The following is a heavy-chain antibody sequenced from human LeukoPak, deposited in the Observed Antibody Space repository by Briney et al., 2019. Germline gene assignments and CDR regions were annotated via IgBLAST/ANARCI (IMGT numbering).Heavy chain of an antibody. J-gene: IGHJ4*02. D-gene: IGHD4-17*01. CDR1: GFAFSNYG. CDR3: ARENDYALDY. V-gene: IGHV3-30*12. CDR2: IRYVGSDK. Sequence: PGGSLRLSCAASGFAFSNYGMHWVRQAPGKGLEWVAVIRYVGSDKYYADSVKGRFTISRDNSQNTMYLQMNSLRAEDTAVYYCARENDYALDYWGQGTLVTVSS.